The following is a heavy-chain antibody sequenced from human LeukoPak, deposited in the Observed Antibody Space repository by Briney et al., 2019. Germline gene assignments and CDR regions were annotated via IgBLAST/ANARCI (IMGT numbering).Heavy chain of an antibody. CDR1: GFTFSSYG. Sequence: GGSLRLSCAASGFTFSSYGMHWVRQAPGKGLEWVAFIHYDRSDKYYADSVKGRFTISRDNSKNNLYLQMNSLRTEDTAVYYCAKRGEGVSNAWYMNNWFDPWGQGTLVTVSS. J-gene: IGHJ5*02. CDR2: IHYDRSDK. CDR3: AKRGEGVSNAWYMNNWFDP. V-gene: IGHV3-30*02. D-gene: IGHD6-13*01.